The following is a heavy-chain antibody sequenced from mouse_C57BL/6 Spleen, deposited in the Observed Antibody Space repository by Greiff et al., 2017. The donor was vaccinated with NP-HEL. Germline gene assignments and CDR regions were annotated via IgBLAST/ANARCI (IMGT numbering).Heavy chain of an antibody. CDR3: ARSITTVVAHWYFDV. CDR2: INPSNGGT. D-gene: IGHD1-1*01. J-gene: IGHJ1*03. V-gene: IGHV1-53*01. Sequence: QVQLQQPGTELVKPGASVTLSCKASGYTFTSYWMHWVKQRPGQGLEWIGNINPSNGGTNYNEKFKSKATLTVDKSSSTAYMQLSSLTSEDSAVYYCARSITTVVAHWYFDVWGTGTTVTVSS. CDR1: GYTFTSYW.